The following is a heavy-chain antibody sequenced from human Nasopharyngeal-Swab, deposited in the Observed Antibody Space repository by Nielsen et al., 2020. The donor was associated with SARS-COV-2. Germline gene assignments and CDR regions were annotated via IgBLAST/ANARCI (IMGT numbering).Heavy chain of an antibody. V-gene: IGHV3-7*05. Sequence: GGSLRLSCAASGFTFSSYWMSWVRQAPGKGLEWVANIKQDGSEKYYVDSVKGRFTISRDNAKNSLYLQMNSLRAENTAVYYCSRIAAAGTNAFDIWGQGTMVTVSS. CDR3: SRIAAAGTNAFDI. D-gene: IGHD6-13*01. J-gene: IGHJ3*02. CDR2: IKQDGSEK. CDR1: GFTFSSYW.